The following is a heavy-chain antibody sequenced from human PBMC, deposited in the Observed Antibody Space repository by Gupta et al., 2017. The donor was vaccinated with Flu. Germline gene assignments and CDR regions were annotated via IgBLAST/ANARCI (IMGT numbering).Heavy chain of an antibody. Sequence: QLQLQESGPGLVKPSETLSLTCTVSGGSITSSSYYCGWVRQPPGKGLEWSGRIYYSGSTYYNPSLKSRVTMSVDTSKNQFSLRLTSVTAADTAIYFCARRGGSGRSLDYWGQGTLVTVSS. J-gene: IGHJ4*02. CDR3: ARRGGSGRSLDY. V-gene: IGHV4-39*01. CDR1: GGSITSSSYY. D-gene: IGHD3-10*01. CDR2: IYYSGST.